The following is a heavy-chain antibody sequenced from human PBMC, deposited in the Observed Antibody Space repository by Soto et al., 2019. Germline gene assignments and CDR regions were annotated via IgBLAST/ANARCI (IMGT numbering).Heavy chain of an antibody. J-gene: IGHJ4*02. Sequence: EVQLLDSGGGLAQPGGSLRLSCAASGFTFGNYAMNWVRQAPGKGLEWVSTVSGNGAVTYYADAVKGRVTISRDNSRSTLYLQMNYMRAEDTAIYFWAKVPASLKTFDYWGQGTLVTVSS. CDR2: VSGNGAVT. D-gene: IGHD2-2*01. V-gene: IGHV3-23*01. CDR1: GFTFGNYA. CDR3: AKVPASLKTFDY.